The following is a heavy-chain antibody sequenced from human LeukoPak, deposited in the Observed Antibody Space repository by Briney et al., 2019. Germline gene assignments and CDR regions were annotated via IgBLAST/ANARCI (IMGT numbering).Heavy chain of an antibody. CDR2: IYYSGST. V-gene: IGHV4-31*02. J-gene: IGHJ4*02. Sequence: SWIRQHPGKGLEWIGYIYYSGSTYYNPSLKSRVTISVDTSKNQFSLKLSSVTAADTAVYYCAREKSMDPTIDYWGQGTLVTVSS. D-gene: IGHD1-14*01. CDR3: AREKSMDPTIDY.